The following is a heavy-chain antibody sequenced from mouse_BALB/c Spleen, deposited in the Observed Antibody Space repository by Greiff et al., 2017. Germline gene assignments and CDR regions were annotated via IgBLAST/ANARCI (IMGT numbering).Heavy chain of an antibody. J-gene: IGHJ4*01. CDR3: ARDRDYYGSSYAMDY. D-gene: IGHD1-1*01. CDR2: INSNGGST. V-gene: IGHV5-6-3*01. CDR1: GFTFSSYG. Sequence: EVMLVESGGGLVQPGGSLKLSCAASGFTFSSYGMSWVRQTPDKRLELVATINSNGGSTYYPDSVKGRFTISRDNAKNTLYLQMSSLKSEDTAMYYCARDRDYYGSSYAMDYWGQGTSVTVSS.